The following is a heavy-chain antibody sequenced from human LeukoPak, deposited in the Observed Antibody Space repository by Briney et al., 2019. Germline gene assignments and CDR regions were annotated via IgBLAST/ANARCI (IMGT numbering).Heavy chain of an antibody. CDR3: ARVTGYDWESFYDY. J-gene: IGHJ4*02. CDR1: GGSISTYNW. Sequence: PSETLSLTCAVSGGSISTYNWWSWVRQPPGKGLEWIGEIFYSGSTNYNPSLKSRVTISVDTSKNQFSLKLRSVTAADTAVYYCARVTGYDWESFYDYWGQGILVTVSS. V-gene: IGHV4-4*02. CDR2: IFYSGST. D-gene: IGHD5-12*01.